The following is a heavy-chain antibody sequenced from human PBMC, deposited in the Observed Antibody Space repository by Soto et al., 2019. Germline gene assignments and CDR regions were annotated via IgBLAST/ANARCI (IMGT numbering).Heavy chain of an antibody. CDR1: GFTFSSYA. J-gene: IGHJ4*02. V-gene: IGHV3-23*01. D-gene: IGHD3-10*01. CDR3: AKEAYYGSGSYSCFGY. CDR2: ISGSGGST. Sequence: GGSLRLSCAASGFTFSSYAMSWVRQAPGKGLEWVSAISGSGGSTYYADSVKGRFTISRDNSKNTLYLQMNSLRAEDTAVYYCAKEAYYGSGSYSCFGYWGQGTLVTVSS.